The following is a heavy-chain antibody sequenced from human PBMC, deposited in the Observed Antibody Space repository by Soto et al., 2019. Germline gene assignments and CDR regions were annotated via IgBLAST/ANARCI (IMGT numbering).Heavy chain of an antibody. Sequence: GASVKLSCKACGDSFTSYDINWVRQATRQGLEWMGWMNPNSGNTGYAQKFQGRVTMTRNTSISTAYMELSSLRSEDTAVYYCAREGRVTTVTTDYYYYMDVWGKGTTVTVSS. V-gene: IGHV1-8*01. D-gene: IGHD4-17*01. J-gene: IGHJ6*03. CDR1: GDSFTSYD. CDR2: MNPNSGNT. CDR3: AREGRVTTVTTDYYYYMDV.